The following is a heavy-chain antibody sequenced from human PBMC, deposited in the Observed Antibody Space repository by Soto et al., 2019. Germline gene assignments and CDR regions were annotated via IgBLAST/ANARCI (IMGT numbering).Heavy chain of an antibody. V-gene: IGHV1-46*01. D-gene: IGHD5-12*01. J-gene: IGHJ6*02. CDR3: ARESVDIGATTRVSGGMDV. CDR2: INPSGGST. Sequence: QVQLVQSGAEVKKPGASVKVSCKASGSTFTSYYMHWVRQAPGQGLEWMAIINPSGGSTSYAQKFQGRVTMTRDTSTSTGYRELSSLRSEDTAVYYWARESVDIGATTRVSGGMDVWGQGPTVTGSS. CDR1: GSTFTSYY.